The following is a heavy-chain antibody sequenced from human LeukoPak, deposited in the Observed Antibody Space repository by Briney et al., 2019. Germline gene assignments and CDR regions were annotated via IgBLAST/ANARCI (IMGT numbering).Heavy chain of an antibody. Sequence: ASVKVSCKASGYTFTSYAMHWVRQAPGQRLEWMGWINAGNGNTKYSQEFQGRVTITRDTSASTAYMELSSLRSEDTAVYYCARDRIYYYDSSGYYEVIHDAFDIWGQGTMVTVSS. CDR2: INAGNGNT. CDR1: GYTFTSYA. CDR3: ARDRIYYYDSSGYYEVIHDAFDI. D-gene: IGHD3-22*01. V-gene: IGHV1-3*01. J-gene: IGHJ3*02.